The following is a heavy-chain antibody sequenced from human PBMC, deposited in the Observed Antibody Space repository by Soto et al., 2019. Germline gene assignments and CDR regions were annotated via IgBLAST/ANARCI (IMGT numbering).Heavy chain of an antibody. J-gene: IGHJ4*02. V-gene: IGHV1-18*04. CDR2: ISTYSGDT. Sequence: ASVKVSCKASGYTFTYYGISWVRQAPGQGLEWLGWISTYSGDTNSAPRLQGRLTMSTDTSTSTAYMELRSLTSDDTAVYYCARDESDSCSGGDCFYFDYWGQGTLVTVSS. CDR1: GYTFTYYG. CDR3: ARDESDSCSGGDCFYFDY. D-gene: IGHD2-21*02.